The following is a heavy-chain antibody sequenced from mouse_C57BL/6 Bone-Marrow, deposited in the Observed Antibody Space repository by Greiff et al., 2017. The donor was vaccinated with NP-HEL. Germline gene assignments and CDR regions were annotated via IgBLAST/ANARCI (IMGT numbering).Heavy chain of an antibody. J-gene: IGHJ3*01. CDR1: GYTFTSYW. D-gene: IGHD2-4*01. CDR2: IDPSDSYT. Sequence: QVQLQQPGAELVKPGASVKLSCKASGYTFTSYWMQWVKQRPGQGLEWIGEIDPSDSYTNYNQKFKGKATLTVDTSSSTAYMQLSSLTSEDSAVYYCAIVYYDYPFAYWGQGTLVTVSA. V-gene: IGHV1-50*01. CDR3: AIVYYDYPFAY.